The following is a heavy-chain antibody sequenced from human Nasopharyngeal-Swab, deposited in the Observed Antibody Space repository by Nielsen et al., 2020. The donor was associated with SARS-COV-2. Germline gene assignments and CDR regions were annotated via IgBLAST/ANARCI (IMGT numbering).Heavy chain of an antibody. J-gene: IGHJ4*02. D-gene: IGHD1-26*01. V-gene: IGHV3-21*01. CDR1: GFFFRSYT. Sequence: GRSLRPSCAASGFFFRSYTMNWVRHAPGKGLEWVSTISFNGIHTYYADSVKGRFTISRDNARNPVFIQMNSLRAEDTAVYYCAKDGVLGMWGYFDFGGQGTMVTVSS. CDR3: AKDGVLGMWGYFDF. CDR2: ISFNGIHT.